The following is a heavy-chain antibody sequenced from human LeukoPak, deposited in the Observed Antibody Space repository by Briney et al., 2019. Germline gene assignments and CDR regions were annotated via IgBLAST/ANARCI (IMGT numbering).Heavy chain of an antibody. J-gene: IGHJ4*02. CDR1: GFTFSGSA. CDR3: TRLWSSGPFDY. D-gene: IGHD3-22*01. V-gene: IGHV3-73*01. CDR2: IRSKANSYAT. Sequence: PGGSLRLSCAASGFTFSGSAMHWVRQASGKGLEWVGRIRSKANSYATAYAASVKGRFTISRDDSKNTAYLQMNSLKTEDTAVYYCTRLWSSGPFDYWGQGTLVTVSS.